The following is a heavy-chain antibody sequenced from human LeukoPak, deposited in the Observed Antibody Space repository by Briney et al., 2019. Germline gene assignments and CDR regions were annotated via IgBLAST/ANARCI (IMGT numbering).Heavy chain of an antibody. Sequence: SVKVSCKASGGTFSSYAISWMRQAPGQGLEWMGGIIPIFGTANYAQKFQGRVTITADESTSTAYMELSSLRSEDTAVYYCARDCSGGSCYSGPHYYYGMDVWGQGTTVTVSS. J-gene: IGHJ6*02. CDR3: ARDCSGGSCYSGPHYYYGMDV. V-gene: IGHV1-69*01. CDR2: IIPIFGTA. D-gene: IGHD2-15*01. CDR1: GGTFSSYA.